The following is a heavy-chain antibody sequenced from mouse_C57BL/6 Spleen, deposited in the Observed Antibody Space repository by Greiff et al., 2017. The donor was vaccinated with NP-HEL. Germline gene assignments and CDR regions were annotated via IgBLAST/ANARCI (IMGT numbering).Heavy chain of an antibody. D-gene: IGHD2-5*01. CDR1: GFTFSSYA. CDR2: ISSGGDYI. V-gene: IGHV5-9-1*02. J-gene: IGHJ4*01. CDR3: TRERDSNYPYAMDY. Sequence: EVKLMESGEGLVKPGGSLKLSCAASGFTFSSYAMSWVRQTPEKRLEWVAYISSGGDYIYYADTVKGRFTISRDNARNTLYLQMSSLKSEDTAMYYCTRERDSNYPYAMDYWGQGTSVTVSS.